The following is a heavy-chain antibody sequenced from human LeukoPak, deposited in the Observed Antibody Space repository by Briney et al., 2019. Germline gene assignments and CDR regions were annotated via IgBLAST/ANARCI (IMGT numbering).Heavy chain of an antibody. J-gene: IGHJ4*02. Sequence: QSGRSLRLSCAASGFTFDDYAMHWVRQAPGKGLEWVSGISWNSGSIGYADSVKGRFTISRDNAKNSLYLQMNSLRAEDTALYYCAKDSGWAVAGYFDYWGQGTLVTVSS. CDR2: ISWNSGSI. CDR1: GFTFDDYA. D-gene: IGHD6-19*01. CDR3: AKDSGWAVAGYFDY. V-gene: IGHV3-9*01.